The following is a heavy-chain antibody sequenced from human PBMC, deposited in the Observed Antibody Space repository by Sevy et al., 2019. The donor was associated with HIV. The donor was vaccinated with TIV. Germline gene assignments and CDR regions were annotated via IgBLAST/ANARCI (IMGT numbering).Heavy chain of an antibody. Sequence: GESLKISCAASGFTFSNYAIHWVRQAPGKGLEWVAVVSYDGSKKYYADSVKGRLTISRDNSKSTLYLQMNSLRVEDTAVYYCARDRSTTWINYFFDFWGQGTLVTVSS. V-gene: IGHV3-30-3*01. D-gene: IGHD2-2*01. CDR2: VSYDGSKK. J-gene: IGHJ4*02. CDR1: GFTFSNYA. CDR3: ARDRSTTWINYFFDF.